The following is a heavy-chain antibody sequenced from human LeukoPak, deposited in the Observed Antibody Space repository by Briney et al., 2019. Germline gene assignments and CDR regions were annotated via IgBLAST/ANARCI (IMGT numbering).Heavy chain of an antibody. CDR2: INQDGSEK. D-gene: IGHD2-2*01. CDR1: GFIFSSFW. CDR3: AKGPLRGTAAAIDY. V-gene: IGHV3-7*01. Sequence: GESLRLSCVASGFIFSSFWMTWVRQAPGKGLEWVANINQDGSEKYSVDSVMGRFTISRDISTDTLWLQMDSLRTEDTAVYYCAKGPLRGTAAAIDYWGQGTLVTVSS. J-gene: IGHJ4*02.